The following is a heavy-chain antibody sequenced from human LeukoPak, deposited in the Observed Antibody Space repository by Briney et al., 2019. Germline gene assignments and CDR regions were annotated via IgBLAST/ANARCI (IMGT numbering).Heavy chain of an antibody. D-gene: IGHD3-22*01. J-gene: IGHJ4*02. CDR2: IIPIFGTA. CDR3: ARVDDRGHYYDSSGPRKLFDY. CDR1: GGTFSSYA. V-gene: IGHV1-69*05. Sequence: SVKVSCKASGGTFSSYAISWVRQAPGQGLEWMGGIIPIFGTANYAQKFQGRVTMTRDTSISTAYMELSRLRSDDTALYYCARVDDRGHYYDSSGPRKLFDYWGQGTLVTVSS.